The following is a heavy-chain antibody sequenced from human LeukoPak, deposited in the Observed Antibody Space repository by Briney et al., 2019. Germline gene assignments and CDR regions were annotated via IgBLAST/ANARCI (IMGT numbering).Heavy chain of an antibody. CDR2: ISYDGSNK. V-gene: IGHV3-30*18. Sequence: GGSLRLSCAASGFTFSSYGMHWVRQAPGKGLEWVAVISYDGSNKYYADSVKGRFTISRDNSKNTLYLQMNSLRAEDTAVYYCAKDDCSGGSCYSAVGFGYWGQGTLVTVSS. CDR3: AKDDCSGGSCYSAVGFGY. CDR1: GFTFSSYG. J-gene: IGHJ4*02. D-gene: IGHD2-15*01.